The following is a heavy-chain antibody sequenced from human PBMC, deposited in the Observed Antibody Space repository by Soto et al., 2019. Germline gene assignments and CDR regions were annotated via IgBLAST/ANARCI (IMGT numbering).Heavy chain of an antibody. CDR3: ARGLLLWFGELSRRGGYYYYMDV. D-gene: IGHD3-10*01. CDR1: GGSFSGYQ. V-gene: IGHV4-34*01. CDR2: INDSGNI. J-gene: IGHJ6*03. Sequence: QVQLQQWGAGLLKPSETLSLTCAVYGGSFSGYQWSWIRQTPGKGLEWIGEINDSGNINYNPSLKSRVTILVDTAKRQICLKLSSVTAADTAVYYCARGLLLWFGELSRRGGYYYYMDVWGKGTTVTVSS.